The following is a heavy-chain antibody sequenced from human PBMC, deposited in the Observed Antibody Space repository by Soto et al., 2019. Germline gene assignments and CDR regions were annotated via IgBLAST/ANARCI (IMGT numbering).Heavy chain of an antibody. CDR2: IDPSDSYT. V-gene: IGHV5-10-1*01. CDR3: ARPGLVGSNNWFDP. Sequence: GESLKISCEGSGYSFAGYWIVWVRQMPGKGLEWMGRIDPSDSYTNYSPSFQGHVTISADKSISTAYLQWSSLKASDTAMYYCARPGLVGSNNWFDPWGQGTLVTVSS. J-gene: IGHJ5*02. D-gene: IGHD6-6*01. CDR1: GYSFAGYW.